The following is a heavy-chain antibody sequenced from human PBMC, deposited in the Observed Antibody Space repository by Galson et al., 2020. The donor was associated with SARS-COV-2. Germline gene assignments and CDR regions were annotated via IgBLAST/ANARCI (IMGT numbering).Heavy chain of an antibody. D-gene: IGHD6-19*01. J-gene: IGHJ4*02. CDR2: IWYDGSNK. V-gene: IGHV3-33*06. CDR3: AKDYGWYSYFDY. Sequence: GGSLRLSCAASGFTFSSYGMHWVRQAPGKGLEWVAVIWYDGSNKYYADSVKGRFTISRDNSKNTLYLQMNSLRAEDTAVYYCAKDYGWYSYFDYWGQGTLVTVSS. CDR1: GFTFSSYG.